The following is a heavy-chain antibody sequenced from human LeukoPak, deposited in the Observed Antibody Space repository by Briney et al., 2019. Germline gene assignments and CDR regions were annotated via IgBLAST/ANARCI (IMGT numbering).Heavy chain of an antibody. CDR2: ISANSGKT. CDR1: GYTFTDNG. J-gene: IGHJ4*02. CDR3: ARDKNYRFDY. D-gene: IGHD3-16*02. Sequence: GASVKVSCKASGYTFTDNGISWVRQAPGEGLEWMGWISANSGKTNYAQRFQGRVTMTRETSSSTVYMELRSLRSDDTAVYFCARDKNYRFDYWGQGTLVSDTS. V-gene: IGHV1-18*01.